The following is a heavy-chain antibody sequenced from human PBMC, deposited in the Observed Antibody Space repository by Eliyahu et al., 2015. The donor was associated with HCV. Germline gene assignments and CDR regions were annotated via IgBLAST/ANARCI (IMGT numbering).Heavy chain of an antibody. V-gene: IGHV1-69*06. CDR2: IIPIFGTA. CDR1: GGXFXSYA. CDR3: ARGNIGRLLWPPRPYYYYGMDV. D-gene: IGHD3-10*01. J-gene: IGHJ6*02. Sequence: QVQLVQSGAEVKKPGSSVKVSCKASGGXFXSYAISWVRQAPGQGLEWMGGIIPIFGTANYAQKFQGRVTITADKSTSTAYMEMSSLRSEDTAVYYCARGNIGRLLWPPRPYYYYGMDVWGQGTTVTVSS.